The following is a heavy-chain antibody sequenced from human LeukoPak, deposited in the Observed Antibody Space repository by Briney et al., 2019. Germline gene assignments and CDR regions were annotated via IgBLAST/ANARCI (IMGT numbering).Heavy chain of an antibody. J-gene: IGHJ5*02. V-gene: IGHV4-59*01. D-gene: IGHD3-10*01. Sequence: SETLSLTCTVSGGSISSYYWSWIRQPPGKGLEWIGYIYYSGSTNYNPSLKSRVTISADTSKNQFSLKLSSVTAADTAVYYCARDYGSGSQPFDDWGQGTLVTVSS. CDR1: GGSISSYY. CDR3: ARDYGSGSQPFDD. CDR2: IYYSGST.